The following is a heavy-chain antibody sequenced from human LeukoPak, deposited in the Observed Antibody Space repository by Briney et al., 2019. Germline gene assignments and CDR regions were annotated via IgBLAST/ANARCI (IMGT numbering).Heavy chain of an antibody. CDR3: ARHFSGAAAPLPFHH. J-gene: IGHJ4*02. Sequence: PSETLSLTCTVSGGSISNYYWSWIRQSPGKGLEWIGYIYYSGHTNYNPSLKSRVTISVDTSKNQFSLTLRSVTAADTAVYYCARHFSGAAAPLPFHHWGQGTLVTVPS. CDR1: GGSISNYY. CDR2: IYYSGHT. D-gene: IGHD6-13*01. V-gene: IGHV4-59*08.